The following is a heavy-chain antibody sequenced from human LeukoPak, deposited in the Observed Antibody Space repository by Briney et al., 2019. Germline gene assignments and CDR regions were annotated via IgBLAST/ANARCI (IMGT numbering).Heavy chain of an antibody. CDR3: ATDLGRGRGYSGYEGDY. CDR1: GFTVSNYT. J-gene: IGHJ4*02. Sequence: GGSLRLSCAASGFTVSNYTINRVRQPPGKGLEWVSSISRRSTYIYYADSVKGRFTISKDNAKNSLYLQMNSLRAEDTAVYYCATDLGRGRGYSGYEGDYWGQGTLVTVSS. V-gene: IGHV3-21*01. D-gene: IGHD5-12*01. CDR2: ISRRSTYI.